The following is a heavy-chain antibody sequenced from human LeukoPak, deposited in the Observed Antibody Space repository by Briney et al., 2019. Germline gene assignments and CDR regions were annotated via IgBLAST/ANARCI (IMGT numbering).Heavy chain of an antibody. CDR3: ASSMVRGVSVHY. V-gene: IGHV3-74*01. CDR2: INSDGSST. Sequence: PGGSLRLSCAASGFTFSNYWMHWVRQAPGKGLVWVSRINSDGSSTSYADSVKGRFTISRDNAKNTLYLQMNSLRAEDTAVYYCASSMVRGVSVHYWGQGTLVTVSS. J-gene: IGHJ4*02. CDR1: GFTFSNYW. D-gene: IGHD3-10*01.